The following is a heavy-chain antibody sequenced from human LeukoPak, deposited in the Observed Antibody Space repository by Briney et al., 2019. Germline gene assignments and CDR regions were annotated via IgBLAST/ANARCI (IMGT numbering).Heavy chain of an antibody. CDR3: ARVLRLRYYDSRPALDAFDI. CDR2: IYYSGST. J-gene: IGHJ3*02. D-gene: IGHD3-22*01. V-gene: IGHV4-34*01. Sequence: SETLSLTCAVYGGSFSGYYWSWIRQPPGKGLEWIGSIYYSGSTYYNPSLKSRVTISVDTSKNQFSLKLSSVTAADTAVYYCARVLRLRYYDSRPALDAFDIWGQGTMVTVSS. CDR1: GGSFSGYY.